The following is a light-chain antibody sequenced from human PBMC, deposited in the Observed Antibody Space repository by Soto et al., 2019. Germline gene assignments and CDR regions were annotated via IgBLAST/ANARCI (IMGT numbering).Light chain of an antibody. CDR1: QGMTNY. CDR3: QKYNRVPFT. Sequence: DIQMTQSPSSLSASVGDRVTITCRASQGMTNYLAWYQQKPGKVPKLLIYAASTLQSGVPSRFSGSGSGTDFTLTISSLLPEDVATYYCQKYNRVPFTFGPGTTVDI. CDR2: AAS. V-gene: IGKV1-27*01. J-gene: IGKJ3*01.